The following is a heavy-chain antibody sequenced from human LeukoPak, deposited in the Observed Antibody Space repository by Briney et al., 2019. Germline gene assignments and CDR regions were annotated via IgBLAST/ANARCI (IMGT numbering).Heavy chain of an antibody. Sequence: SETLSLTCTVSGGSVSSGSYYWSWIRQPPGKGLDWIGYIHYTGTTNYNPSLKSRVTISVDTSKNQFSLKLSSVTAADTAVYYCGRTPLVVVTKGAFDLWAKGQWSPSLQ. CDR1: GGSVSSGSYY. J-gene: IGHJ3*01. V-gene: IGHV4-61*01. CDR2: IHYTGTT. D-gene: IGHD3-22*01. CDR3: GRTPLVVVTKGAFDL.